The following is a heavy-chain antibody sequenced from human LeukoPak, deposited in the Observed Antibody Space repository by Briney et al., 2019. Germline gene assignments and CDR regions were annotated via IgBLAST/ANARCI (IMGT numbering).Heavy chain of an antibody. V-gene: IGHV4-38-2*02. Sequence: SETLSLTCTVSGYSISSGYYWGWTRQPPGKGLEWIGSIYHSGSTYYNPSLKSRVTISVDTSKNQFSLKLSSVTAADTAVYYCARAEYSSSTFDYWGQGTLVTVSS. CDR1: GYSISSGYY. J-gene: IGHJ4*02. D-gene: IGHD6-6*01. CDR2: IYHSGST. CDR3: ARAEYSSSTFDY.